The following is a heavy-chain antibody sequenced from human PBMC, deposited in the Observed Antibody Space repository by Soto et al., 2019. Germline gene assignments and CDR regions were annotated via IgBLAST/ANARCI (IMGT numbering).Heavy chain of an antibody. CDR1: GYTFTSSG. CDR2: ISPHNGNT. Sequence: QVQLLQSGADVKKPGASVRVSCKASGYTFTSSGITWVRQAPGQGLECMGWISPHNGNTNYPQKFQGRVTMTTDTSTSTAYMELRSLRSDDTAVYYCARGSFGYDSYFGMDVWGQGTTVTVSS. V-gene: IGHV1-18*04. J-gene: IGHJ6*02. CDR3: ARGSFGYDSYFGMDV. D-gene: IGHD5-18*01.